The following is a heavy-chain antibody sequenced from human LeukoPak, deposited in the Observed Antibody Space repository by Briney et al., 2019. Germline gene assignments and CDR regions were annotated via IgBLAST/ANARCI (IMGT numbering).Heavy chain of an antibody. V-gene: IGHV1-69*13. CDR3: ARETYYYDSSGYYFQNFDY. CDR2: IIPIFGTA. Sequence: GASVKVSCKASGGTFSSYAISWVRQAPGQGLEWMGGIIPIFGTANYAQKFQGRVTITADESTSTAYMELSSLRSEDTAVYYCARETYYYDSSGYYFQNFDYWGQGTLVTVSS. J-gene: IGHJ4*02. D-gene: IGHD3-22*01. CDR1: GGTFSSYA.